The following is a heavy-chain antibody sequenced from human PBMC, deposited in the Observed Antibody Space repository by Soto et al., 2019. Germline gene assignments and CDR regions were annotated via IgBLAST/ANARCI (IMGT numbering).Heavy chain of an antibody. D-gene: IGHD6-19*01. CDR2: IYSGGRT. CDR1: GFTVSSNY. V-gene: IGHV3-53*02. CDR3: AREEKVMAGSFDY. Sequence: EVQLVETGGGLIQPGGSLRLSSAASGFTVSSNYMSWVREAPGKGLEWVSVIYSGGRTYYADSVKGRFTISRDNSKSTLYLQMNSLRAEDTAVYFCAREEKVMAGSFDYWGQGTLVTVSS. J-gene: IGHJ4*02.